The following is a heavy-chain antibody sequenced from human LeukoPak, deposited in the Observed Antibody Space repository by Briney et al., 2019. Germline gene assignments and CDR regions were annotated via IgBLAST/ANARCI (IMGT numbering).Heavy chain of an antibody. CDR1: GFTFSNYW. CDR2: IKRDGSEK. V-gene: IGHV3-7*01. Sequence: GGSLRLSCAASGFTFSNYWMSWFRQAPGKGLEWVANIKRDGSEKYYGDSVKGRFTISRDNAKNSLYLQTNRLRAGEMAVYYCARGQHYYDRSGHDYWGQGTLVTVSS. CDR3: ARGQHYYDRSGHDY. J-gene: IGHJ4*02. D-gene: IGHD3-22*01.